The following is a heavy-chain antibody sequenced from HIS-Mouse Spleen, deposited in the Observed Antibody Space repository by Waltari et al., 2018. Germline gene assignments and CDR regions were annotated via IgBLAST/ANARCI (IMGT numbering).Heavy chain of an antibody. Sequence: QVQLQESGPGLVKPSETLSLTCTVSGGSISSYYCSWIRQPPGKGLEGIGYYSGSTNYNPSLKSRVTISVDTSKNQFSLKLSSVTAADTAVYYCARASRDLLLPRYFDLWGRGTLVTVSS. CDR3: ARASRDLLLPRYFDL. CDR1: GGSISSYY. J-gene: IGHJ2*01. V-gene: IGHV4-59*01. CDR2: YYSGST.